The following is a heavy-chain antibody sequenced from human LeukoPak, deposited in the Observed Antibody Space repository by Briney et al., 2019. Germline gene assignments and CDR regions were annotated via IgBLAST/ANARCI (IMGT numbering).Heavy chain of an antibody. CDR3: ARLDCSSSSCYWNYFDY. Sequence: SETLSLTCAVYGVSFSGYYWSWIRQPPGKGLEWIGEINHSGSTNHNPSLKSRVTISVDTSKNQFSLKLSSVTAADTDVYYCARLDCSSSSCYWNYFDYWGQGTLVTVSS. V-gene: IGHV4-34*01. CDR2: INHSGST. J-gene: IGHJ4*02. D-gene: IGHD2-2*01. CDR1: GVSFSGYY.